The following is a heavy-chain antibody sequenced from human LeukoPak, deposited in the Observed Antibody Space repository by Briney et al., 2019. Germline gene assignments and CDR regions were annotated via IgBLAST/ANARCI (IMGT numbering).Heavy chain of an antibody. J-gene: IGHJ5*02. Sequence: ASVKVSCKASGYTFTSYYMHWVRQAPGQGLEWMGIINPSGGSTSYAQKFQGRVTMTRDTSTSTVYMELSSLRSEDTAVYYCASRYCSGGDCYSWFDPWGQGTLVTVSS. CDR2: INPSGGST. CDR1: GYTFTSYY. CDR3: ASRYCSGGDCYSWFDP. D-gene: IGHD2-15*01. V-gene: IGHV1-46*01.